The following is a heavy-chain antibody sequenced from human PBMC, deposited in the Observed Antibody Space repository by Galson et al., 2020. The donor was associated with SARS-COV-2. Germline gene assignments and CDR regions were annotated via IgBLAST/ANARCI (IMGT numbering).Heavy chain of an antibody. J-gene: IGHJ5*02. CDR1: GFNFNTYA. D-gene: IGHD2-8*01. V-gene: IGHV3-48*04. CDR3: ARGPFVLMVYVSNNWFGP. Sequence: RGSLRLSCAASGFNFNTYAMNWVRQAPGKGLEWVSYISSSGSTIYYADSVKGRFTISRDNAKNSLYLQLNSLRAEDTALYYCARGPFVLMVYVSNNWFGPWGQGTLGTVAS. CDR2: ISSSGSTI.